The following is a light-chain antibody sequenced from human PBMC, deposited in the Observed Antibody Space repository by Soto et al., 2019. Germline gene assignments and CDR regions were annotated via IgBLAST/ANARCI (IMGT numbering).Light chain of an antibody. J-gene: IGKJ4*01. CDR1: QSVTTW. V-gene: IGKV1-5*01. CDR3: QQYNSYSPLT. CDR2: AAS. Sequence: DLQMAQSPPTLSASVGDRVAITCRASQSVTTWLAWYQQKPGTAPRLLIHAASSLESGVPSRFSGSGSGTEFTLTISSLQPDDFATYYCQQYNSYSPLTFGGGTKVDIK.